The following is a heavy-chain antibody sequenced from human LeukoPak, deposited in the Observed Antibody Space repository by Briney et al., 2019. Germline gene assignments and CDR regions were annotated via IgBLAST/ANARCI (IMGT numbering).Heavy chain of an antibody. CDR2: IYYSGST. CDR3: ARLSVLRYLDWLSRYFDY. Sequence: PSETLSLTCTVSGGSISSSSYYWGWIRQPPGKGLEWIGSIYYSGSTYYNPSLKSRVTISVDTSKNQFSLKLSSVTAADTAVYYCARLSVLRYLDWLSRYFDYWGQGTLVTVPS. D-gene: IGHD3-9*01. J-gene: IGHJ4*02. V-gene: IGHV4-39*01. CDR1: GGSISSSSYY.